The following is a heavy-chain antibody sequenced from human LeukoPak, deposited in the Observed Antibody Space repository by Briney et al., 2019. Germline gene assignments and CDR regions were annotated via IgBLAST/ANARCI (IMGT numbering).Heavy chain of an antibody. Sequence: NPSETLSLTCAVYGGSFSGYYWSWIRQPPGKGLEWIGEINHSGGTNYNPSLKSRVTISVDTSKNQFSLKLSSVTAADTAVYYCAGRGYSYGDYWGQGTLVTVSS. D-gene: IGHD5-18*01. CDR3: AGRGYSYGDY. J-gene: IGHJ4*02. CDR2: INHSGGT. V-gene: IGHV4-34*01. CDR1: GGSFSGYY.